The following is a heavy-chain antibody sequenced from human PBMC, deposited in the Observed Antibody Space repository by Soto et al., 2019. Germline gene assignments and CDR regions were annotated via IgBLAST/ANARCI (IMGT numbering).Heavy chain of an antibody. Sequence: PGGSLRLSCAASGFTFSDYYMSWIRQAPGKGLEWVSYISSSSSYTNYADSVKGRFTISRDNAKNSLYLQMNSLRAEDTAVYYCARDRRSRYYDILTGYYPPGRFDPWGQGTLVTVSS. V-gene: IGHV3-11*05. J-gene: IGHJ5*02. CDR2: ISSSSSYT. CDR3: ARDRRSRYYDILTGYYPPGRFDP. D-gene: IGHD3-9*01. CDR1: GFTFSDYY.